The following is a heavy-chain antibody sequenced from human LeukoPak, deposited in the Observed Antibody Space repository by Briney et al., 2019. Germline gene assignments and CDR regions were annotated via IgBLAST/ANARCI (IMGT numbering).Heavy chain of an antibody. V-gene: IGHV4-39*07. CDR2: MHYSGTS. CDR3: ASTRAVAFD. CDR1: NGSITSVGYY. D-gene: IGHD6-19*01. Sequence: SETLSLTCTVSNGSITSVGYYWVWIRQPPRKGLEWIGSMHYSGTSYYSPSLKSRVTISVDTSKNQFSLKLRSVIAADTAVYYCASTRAVAFDWGQGTLVTVSS. J-gene: IGHJ4*02.